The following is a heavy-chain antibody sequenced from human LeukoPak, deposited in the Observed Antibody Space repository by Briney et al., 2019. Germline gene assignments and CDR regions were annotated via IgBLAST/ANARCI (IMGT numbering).Heavy chain of an antibody. J-gene: IGHJ4*02. D-gene: IGHD3-3*01. Sequence: GGSLRLSCTASGFTFGDYAMSWVRQAPGKGLEWVGFIRSKAYGGTTEYAASVKGRFTISRDDSKSIAYLQMNSLKTEDTAVYYCTRAILRFLEWLPDYFDYWGQGTLVTVSS. CDR3: TRAILRFLEWLPDYFDY. CDR2: IRSKAYGGTT. V-gene: IGHV3-49*04. CDR1: GFTFGDYA.